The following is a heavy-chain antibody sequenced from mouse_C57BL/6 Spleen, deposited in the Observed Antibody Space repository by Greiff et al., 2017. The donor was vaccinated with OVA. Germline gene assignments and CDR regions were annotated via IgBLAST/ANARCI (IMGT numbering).Heavy chain of an antibody. D-gene: IGHD2-4*01. V-gene: IGHV14-2*01. CDR3: ARSHDYDDY. J-gene: IGHJ2*01. CDR2: IDPEAGAT. Sequence: EVQLPPSGAELVKPGASVKLSCTASGFNIQDYYMNWVKPRTEQGLEWIGRIDPEAGATKYAPKFQGKATITADTSSNTAYLPLSSLTSEDTAVYYCARSHDYDDYWGQGTTLTVSS. CDR1: GFNIQDYY.